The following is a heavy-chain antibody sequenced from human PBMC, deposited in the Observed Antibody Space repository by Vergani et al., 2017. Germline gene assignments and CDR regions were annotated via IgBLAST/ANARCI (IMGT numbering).Heavy chain of an antibody. D-gene: IGHD2-2*01. CDR2: ISGSGSTT. V-gene: IGHV3-23*04. CDR1: GFSFSDYS. J-gene: IGHJ4*02. Sequence: VQLVESGGGLVQPGGSLRLSCAASGFSFSDYSMSWVRQAPGKGLEWVAAISGSGSTTYYADSVKGRFTVSRDNSKNTLFLQMNSLRAEDTAVYYCAKKGFCVTSSCYTTPLDTLQYWGQGALVTVSS. CDR3: AKKGFCVTSSCYTTPLDTLQY.